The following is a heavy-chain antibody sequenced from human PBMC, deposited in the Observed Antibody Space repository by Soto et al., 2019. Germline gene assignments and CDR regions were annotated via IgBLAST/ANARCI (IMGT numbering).Heavy chain of an antibody. D-gene: IGHD3-9*01. CDR1: GFSLSTSGVG. CDR3: AHKGPEDWPLDY. Sequence: QITLKESGPTLVRPTQTLTLTCAFSGFSLSTSGVGVGWIRQPPGKALEWLAVIYWDDSKHYSPSLRSRLTITKDTSKNQVVLTMTNMDPMDTGTSHCAHKGPEDWPLDYWGQGTLVTVSS. V-gene: IGHV2-5*02. J-gene: IGHJ4*02. CDR2: IYWDDSK.